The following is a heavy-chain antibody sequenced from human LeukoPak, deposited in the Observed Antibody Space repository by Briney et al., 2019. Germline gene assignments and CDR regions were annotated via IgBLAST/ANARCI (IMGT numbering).Heavy chain of an antibody. CDR3: ARAHATGWY. CDR1: GYTFIDYY. V-gene: IGHV1-2*02. Sequence: ASVKVSCKVSGYTFIDYYVHWVRQAPGQGLEWMGWINPNAGGTNYAQKFQGRVTMAWDTSITTTYMELSRLTSDDTAVYYCARAHATGWYWGQGTQVTVSS. D-gene: IGHD6-19*01. CDR2: INPNAGGT. J-gene: IGHJ4*02.